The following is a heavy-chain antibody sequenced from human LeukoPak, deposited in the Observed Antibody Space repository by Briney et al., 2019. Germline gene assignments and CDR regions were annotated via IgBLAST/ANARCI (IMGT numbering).Heavy chain of an antibody. D-gene: IGHD5-12*01. J-gene: IGHJ3*02. CDR1: GFTFSDYY. CDR2: ISSSGSTI. CDR3: ARAHIVATIWGAFDI. Sequence: GGSLRLSCAASGFTFSDYYRSWIRQAPGKGLEGVSYISSSGSTIYYADSVKGRFTISRDNAKNSLYLQMNSLRAEDTAVYYCARAHIVATIWGAFDIWGQGTMVTVSS. V-gene: IGHV3-11*01.